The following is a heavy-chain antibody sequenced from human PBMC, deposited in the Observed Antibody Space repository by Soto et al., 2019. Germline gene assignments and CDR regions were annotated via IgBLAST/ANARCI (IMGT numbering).Heavy chain of an antibody. Sequence: LRLSCAASGFTFSSYSMNWVRQAPGKGLEWVSSISSSSSYIYYADSVKGRFTISRDNAKNSLYLQMNSLRAEDTAVYYCARDPVPATPYFDYWGQGTLVTVPQ. V-gene: IGHV3-21*01. D-gene: IGHD2-2*01. CDR1: GFTFSSYS. J-gene: IGHJ4*02. CDR2: ISSSSSYI. CDR3: ARDPVPATPYFDY.